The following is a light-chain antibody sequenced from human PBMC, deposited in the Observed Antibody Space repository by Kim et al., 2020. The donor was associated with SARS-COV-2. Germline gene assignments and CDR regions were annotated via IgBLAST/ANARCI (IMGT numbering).Light chain of an antibody. CDR1: QIVDGTV. V-gene: IGKV3-20*01. J-gene: IGKJ2*01. CDR3: QQYSIPPPVS. Sequence: SPGDRATLYCRPSQIVDGTVLSWHHQHSGPPPRLLFYALSSGTTGTHVRVSGSASGEYFTLTISSLVDEFSTMYYCQQYSIPPPVSFGEGTKLEI. CDR2: ALS.